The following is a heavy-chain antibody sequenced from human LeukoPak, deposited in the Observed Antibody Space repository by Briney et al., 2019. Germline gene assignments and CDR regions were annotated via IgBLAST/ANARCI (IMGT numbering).Heavy chain of an antibody. Sequence: PSGTLSLTCTVSGGSISRSNWWSWVRQPPGKGLEWIGEIHDTGSTNYNPPLKSRVTMSLDKSKNQFSLNLNSVTAADTAVYYCAREIVSVDYFDYWGQGTLVTVSS. CDR1: GGSISRSNW. CDR3: AREIVSVDYFDY. V-gene: IGHV4-4*02. J-gene: IGHJ4*02. CDR2: IHDTGST. D-gene: IGHD2-21*01.